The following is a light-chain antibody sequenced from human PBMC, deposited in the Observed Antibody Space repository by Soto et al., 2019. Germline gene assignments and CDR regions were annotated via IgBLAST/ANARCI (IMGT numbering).Light chain of an antibody. CDR3: QQYNNYPPYT. Sequence: DIQMTQSPSTLSASVGDRVTITCRASQSISSWLAWYQQKPGKAPKPLIYKASSLESGVPSRFSGSGSWTKFSLIISSLQPDDFAAYYCQQYNNYPPYTFGQGTKLEIK. CDR2: KAS. CDR1: QSISSW. V-gene: IGKV1-5*03. J-gene: IGKJ2*01.